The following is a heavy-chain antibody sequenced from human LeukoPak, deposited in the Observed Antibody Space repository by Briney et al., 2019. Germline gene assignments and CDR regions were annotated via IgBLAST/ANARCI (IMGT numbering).Heavy chain of an antibody. J-gene: IGHJ5*02. CDR3: ATSDTVSTYNWFDP. V-gene: IGHV4-39*01. CDR2: IRYSGST. CDR1: GGSISSNTYF. D-gene: IGHD5/OR15-5a*01. Sequence: SETLSLTCNVSGGSISSNTYFWGWIRRPPGKGLEWIGSIRYSGSTYYNPSLKSRVTISVDTSNNQFSLHLTSLTAADTAVYYCATSDTVSTYNWFDPWGPGTLVTVSS.